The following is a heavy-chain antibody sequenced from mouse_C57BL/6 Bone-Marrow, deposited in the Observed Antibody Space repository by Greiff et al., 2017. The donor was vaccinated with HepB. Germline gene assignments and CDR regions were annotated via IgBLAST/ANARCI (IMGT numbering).Heavy chain of an antibody. CDR3: ARRGLWGTTVVAKDY. V-gene: IGHV1-26*01. CDR1: GYTFTDYY. J-gene: IGHJ2*01. D-gene: IGHD1-1*01. CDR2: INPNNGGT. Sequence: EVQLQQSGPELVKPGASVKISCKASGYTFTDYYMNWVKQSHGKSLEWIGDINPNNGGTSYNQKFKGKDTLTVDKSSSTAYMELRSLTSEDSAVYYCARRGLWGTTVVAKDYWGQGTTLTVSS.